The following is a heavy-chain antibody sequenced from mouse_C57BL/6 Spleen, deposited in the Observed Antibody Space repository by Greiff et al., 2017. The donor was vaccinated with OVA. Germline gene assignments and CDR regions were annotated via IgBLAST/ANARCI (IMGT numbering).Heavy chain of an antibody. CDR2: INPNNGGT. CDR3: ARAVPRYYAMDY. Sequence: VQLQQSGPELVKPGASVKIPCKASGYTFTDYNMHWVKQSHGKSLAWIGDINPNNGGTIYNQKFKGKATLTVDKSSSTAYMELSSLTSEDTAVYYCARAVPRYYAMDYWGQGTSVTVSS. CDR1: GYTFTDYN. J-gene: IGHJ4*01. V-gene: IGHV1-18*01.